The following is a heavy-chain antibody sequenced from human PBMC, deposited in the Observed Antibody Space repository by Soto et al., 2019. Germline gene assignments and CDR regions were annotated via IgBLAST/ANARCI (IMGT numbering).Heavy chain of an antibody. V-gene: IGHV4-34*01. J-gene: IGHJ4*02. D-gene: IGHD6-19*01. CDR2: INHSGST. CDR3: ARSIAVARIDY. CDR1: GGSFSGYY. Sequence: SETLSLTCAVYGGSFSGYYWSWIRQPPGKGLEWIGEINHSGSTNYNPSLKSRVTISVDTSKNQFSLKLSSVTAADTAVYYCARSIAVARIDYWGQGTLVTVSS.